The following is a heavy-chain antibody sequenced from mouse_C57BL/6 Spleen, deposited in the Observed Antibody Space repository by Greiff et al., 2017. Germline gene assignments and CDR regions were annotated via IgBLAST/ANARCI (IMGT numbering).Heavy chain of an antibody. Sequence: QVQLKESGAELVRPGSSVKLSCKASGYTFTSYWMHWVKQRPIQGLEWIGNIDPSDSETHYNQKFKDKATLTVDKSSSTAYMQLSSLTSEDSAVYYCARGDYWMDYWGQGTSVTVSS. J-gene: IGHJ4*01. CDR2: IDPSDSET. CDR3: ARGDYWMDY. D-gene: IGHD2-13*01. CDR1: GYTFTSYW. V-gene: IGHV1-52*01.